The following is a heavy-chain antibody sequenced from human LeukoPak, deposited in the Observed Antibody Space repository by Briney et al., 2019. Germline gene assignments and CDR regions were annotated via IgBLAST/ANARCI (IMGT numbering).Heavy chain of an antibody. J-gene: IGHJ4*01. Sequence: ETLSLTCAVYGGSSSGYYWTWVRQAPGKGLEWGSVINSVVSTYYADSVNGRFTISRDKSKNTPCPQMNSARAEDTARYYFAGVLEVYSGYF. CDR3: AGVLEVYSGYF. CDR2: INSVVST. D-gene: IGHD4-23*01. CDR1: GGSSSGYY. V-gene: IGHV3-66*01.